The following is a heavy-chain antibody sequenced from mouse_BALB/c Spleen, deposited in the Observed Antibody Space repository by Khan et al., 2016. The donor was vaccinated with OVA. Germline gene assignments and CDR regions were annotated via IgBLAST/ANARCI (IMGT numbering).Heavy chain of an antibody. CDR3: AKGVWSYYYALDY. CDR1: GFSLTDYG. J-gene: IGHJ4*01. Sequence: QVQLKESGPGLVAPSQSLSITCTVSGFSLTDYGVSWIRQPPGKGLEWLGVIWGGGSTSYNSALKSRLSISKDNSKSQVFLKMSSLQTDDTAMYYCAKGVWSYYYALDYWGQGTSVTVSS. CDR2: IWGGGST. V-gene: IGHV2-6-5*01.